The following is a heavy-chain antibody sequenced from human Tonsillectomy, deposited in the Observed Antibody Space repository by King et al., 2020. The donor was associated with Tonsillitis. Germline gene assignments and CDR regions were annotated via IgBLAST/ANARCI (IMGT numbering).Heavy chain of an antibody. Sequence: QLVQSGAEMKKPGSSVKVSCKASGGTFSSNAFSWVRQAPGQGLEWMGGFIPIFDTSNYAQKFQDRVTITADESTTTAYMELSSLRSDDTAVYYCASGPYYYDSGGYNYFDYWGQGTLAT. V-gene: IGHV1-69*12. CDR2: FIPIFDTS. CDR1: GGTFSSNA. J-gene: IGHJ4*02. D-gene: IGHD3-22*01. CDR3: ASGPYYYDSGGYNYFDY.